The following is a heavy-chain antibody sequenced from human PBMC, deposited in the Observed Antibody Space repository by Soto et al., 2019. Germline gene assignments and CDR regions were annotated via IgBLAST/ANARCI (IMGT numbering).Heavy chain of an antibody. D-gene: IGHD3-9*01. CDR1: GYTFNNYY. CDR3: GRDLIYDVLTGLYYYFGMDV. J-gene: IGHJ6*02. CDR2: INPFTGDT. Sequence: GASVKVSCKASGYTFNNYYIHWVRQAPGEGLEWIGWINPFTGDTTYAQKFMGRVSMTTDTSIATAYMEMSSLKSDDTAVFYCGRDLIYDVLTGLYYYFGMDVWGQGTTVTVSS. V-gene: IGHV1-2*02.